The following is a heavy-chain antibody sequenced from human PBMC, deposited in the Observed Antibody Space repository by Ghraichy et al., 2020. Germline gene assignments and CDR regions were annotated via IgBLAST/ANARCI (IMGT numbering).Heavy chain of an antibody. D-gene: IGHD1-7*01. CDR1: EFTFSSYS. V-gene: IGHV3-21*01. J-gene: IGHJ3*02. Sequence: GGSLRLTCAASEFTFSSYSMNWVRQAPGKGLEWVSSISSSSSYIYYADSVKGRFTISRDNAKNSLYLQMNSLRAEDTAVYYCARVDNITGTTFDIWGQGTMVTVSS. CDR3: ARVDNITGTTFDI. CDR2: ISSSSSYI.